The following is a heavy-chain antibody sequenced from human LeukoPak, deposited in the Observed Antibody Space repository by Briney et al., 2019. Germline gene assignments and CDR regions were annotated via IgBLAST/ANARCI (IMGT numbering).Heavy chain of an antibody. Sequence: QPGGSLKLSCAASGFLFSSYEMNWVRQAPGKGLEWVSYISTSGGTIYYADSVKGRFTISRDNAKNSLYLQMNSLRAEDTAVYYCARDSYYGGTQDYWGQGTLVTASS. J-gene: IGHJ4*02. CDR1: GFLFSSYE. CDR3: ARDSYYGGTQDY. D-gene: IGHD4-23*01. V-gene: IGHV3-48*03. CDR2: ISTSGGTI.